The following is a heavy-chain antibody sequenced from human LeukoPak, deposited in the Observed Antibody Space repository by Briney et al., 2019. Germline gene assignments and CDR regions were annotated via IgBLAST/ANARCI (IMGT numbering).Heavy chain of an antibody. D-gene: IGHD3-3*01. J-gene: IGHJ6*03. CDR2: IRNDGSNK. CDR3: AKGNYDFWSGSDPRAYYMDV. Sequence: PGGSLRLSCAASGFTFSSYGMHWVRQAPGKGLEWVTFIRNDGSNKYYADSVKGRFTISRDNSKNTLYLQMNSLRAEDTAVYYCAKGNYDFWSGSDPRAYYMDVWGKGTTVTVSS. CDR1: GFTFSSYG. V-gene: IGHV3-30*02.